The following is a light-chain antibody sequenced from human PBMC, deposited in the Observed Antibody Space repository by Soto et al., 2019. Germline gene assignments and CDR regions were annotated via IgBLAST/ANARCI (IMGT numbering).Light chain of an antibody. CDR1: SSDVGGYKY. Sequence: QSALTQPASVSGSPGQSITISCTGTSSDVGGYKYVSWYQQHPGKAPKLMIYEVINRPSGVSNRFSGSKSGNTASLTISGLQAEDEADYYCSSYTTSSTLDVVFGGGTKLTVL. CDR2: EVI. J-gene: IGLJ2*01. V-gene: IGLV2-14*03. CDR3: SSYTTSSTLDVV.